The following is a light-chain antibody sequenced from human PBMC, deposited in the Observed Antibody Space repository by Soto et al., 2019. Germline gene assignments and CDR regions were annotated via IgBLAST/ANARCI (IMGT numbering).Light chain of an antibody. J-gene: IGKJ2*01. CDR3: QQDGSSPLYT. V-gene: IGKV3-20*01. CDR2: GAS. Sequence: EIVLTQSPGTLSLSPGERATLSCRASQSVSSSSLAWYQQKPGQAPRLLIYGASSRPTGIPDRFSGGGSGTDFTLTISRLEPEDFAVYYCQQDGSSPLYTFGQGTHLEIK. CDR1: QSVSSSS.